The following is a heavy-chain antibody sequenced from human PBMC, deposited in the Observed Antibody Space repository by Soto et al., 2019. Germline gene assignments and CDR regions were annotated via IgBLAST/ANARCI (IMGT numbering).Heavy chain of an antibody. V-gene: IGHV3-30-3*01. D-gene: IGHD7-27*01. J-gene: IGHJ6*02. CDR2: ISFDGDIT. CDR3: ARALLKSKWGGLGYDYGMDV. CDR1: GFNFISYA. Sequence: QVYLVQSGGGLVQPGSSLRLSCADSGFNFISYAFHWVRQAPGKGLEWLAAISFDGDITYYRDSVKGRFIISKENSKNTVFLQMNGLRGEDTAVYFCARALLKSKWGGLGYDYGMDVWGQGTTVTVSS.